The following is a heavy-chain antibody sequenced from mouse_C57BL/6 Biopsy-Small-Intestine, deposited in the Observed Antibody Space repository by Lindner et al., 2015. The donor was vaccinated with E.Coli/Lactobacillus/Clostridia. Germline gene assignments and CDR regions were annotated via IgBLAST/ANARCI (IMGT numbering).Heavy chain of an antibody. CDR3: ARHYYGSSYDWYFDV. CDR2: IFPGDGDT. D-gene: IGHD1-1*01. Sequence: VQLQESGAELVKPGASVKISCKASGYEFSSYWMNWVKQRPGKGLEWIGQIFPGDGDTNYNGEFKGKATLTADKSSSTAYMQLSSLTSEDSAVYFCARHYYGSSYDWYFDVWGTGTTVTVSS. V-gene: IGHV1-80*01. J-gene: IGHJ1*03. CDR1: GYEFSSYW.